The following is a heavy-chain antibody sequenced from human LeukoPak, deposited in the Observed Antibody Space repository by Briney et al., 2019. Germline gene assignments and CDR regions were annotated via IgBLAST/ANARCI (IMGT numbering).Heavy chain of an antibody. D-gene: IGHD2-2*01. CDR1: GYTFSDYY. V-gene: IGHV1-2*02. J-gene: IGHJ5*02. Sequence: ASVKVSCTAYGYTFSDYYMHWVRQAPGQGLEWMGWINPKSGGANFAEKFQGRVTMTRDTSIRTVYMELSRVTYDDTAVYYCARGVGTSWFDPWGQGTLVTASS. CDR3: ARGVGTSWFDP. CDR2: INPKSGGA.